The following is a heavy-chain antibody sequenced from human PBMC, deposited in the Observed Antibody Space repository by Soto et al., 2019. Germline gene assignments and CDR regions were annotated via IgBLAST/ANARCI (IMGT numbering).Heavy chain of an antibody. J-gene: IGHJ4*02. CDR1: GFTFSSYA. CDR3: AKAGYCSGGSCYGGDYGDYVGGYYFDY. CDR2: ISGSGGST. Sequence: EVQLLESGGGLVQPGGSLRLSCAASGFTFSSYAMSWVRQAPGKGLEWVSAISGSGGSTYYADSVKGRFTISRDNSKNTLYLQMNSLRAEDTAVYYCAKAGYCSGGSCYGGDYGDYVGGYYFDYWGQGTLVTVSS. V-gene: IGHV3-23*01. D-gene: IGHD2-15*01.